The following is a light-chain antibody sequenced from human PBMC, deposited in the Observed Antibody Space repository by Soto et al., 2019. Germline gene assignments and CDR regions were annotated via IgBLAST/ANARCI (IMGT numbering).Light chain of an antibody. CDR1: QGVSSSY. Sequence: DIVLTQSPGTLSLSQGERATLSCRASQGVSSSYLAWYQQQPGQAPRLLIYGASSSATGIPDRFSGSGSGTEFTLTISSLQSEDFAVYYCHQYDNWPKTFGQGTRLEIK. V-gene: IGKV3-20*01. CDR2: GAS. CDR3: HQYDNWPKT. J-gene: IGKJ5*01.